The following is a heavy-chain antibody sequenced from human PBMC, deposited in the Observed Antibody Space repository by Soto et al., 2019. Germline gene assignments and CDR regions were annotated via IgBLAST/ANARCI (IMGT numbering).Heavy chain of an antibody. D-gene: IGHD2-21*02. V-gene: IGHV5-10-1*01. Sequence: GESLKISCKGSGCSFTSYWISWVRQMPGKGLEWMGRIDPSDSYTNYSPSFQGHVTISADKSISTAYLQWSSLKASDTAMYYCARHHCGGDCYIDYWGQGTLVTVSS. CDR1: GCSFTSYW. J-gene: IGHJ4*02. CDR3: ARHHCGGDCYIDY. CDR2: IDPSDSYT.